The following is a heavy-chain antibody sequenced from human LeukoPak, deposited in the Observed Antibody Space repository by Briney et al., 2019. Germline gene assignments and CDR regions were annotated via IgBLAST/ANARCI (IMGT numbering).Heavy chain of an antibody. CDR1: GGSVSSYY. Sequence: PSETLSLSCTVSGGSVSSYYWSWIRQPAGKGLEWIGRFYATGSTSYNPSLKSRVTISVDTSKNQFSLKLSSVTAADTAVYYCAVAVAGTGADYWGQGTLVTVSS. J-gene: IGHJ4*02. CDR2: FYATGST. V-gene: IGHV4-4*07. D-gene: IGHD6-19*01. CDR3: AVAVAGTGADY.